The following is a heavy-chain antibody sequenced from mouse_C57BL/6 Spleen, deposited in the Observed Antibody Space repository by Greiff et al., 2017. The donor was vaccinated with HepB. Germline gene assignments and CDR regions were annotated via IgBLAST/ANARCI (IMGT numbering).Heavy chain of an antibody. V-gene: IGHV14-4*01. J-gene: IGHJ3*01. CDR3: TTGFAY. Sequence: DVKLVESGAELVRPGASVKLSCTASGFNIKDDYMHWVKQRPEQGLEWIGWIDPENGDTEYASKFQGKATITADTSSNTAYLQLSSLTSEDTAVYYCTTGFAYWGQGTLVTGSA. CDR1: GFNIKDDY. CDR2: IDPENGDT.